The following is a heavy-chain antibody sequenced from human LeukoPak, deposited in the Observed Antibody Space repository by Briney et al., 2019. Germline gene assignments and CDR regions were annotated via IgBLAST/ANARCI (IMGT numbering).Heavy chain of an antibody. V-gene: IGHV4-59*01. CDR3: ARVRYGSGSYYFDN. D-gene: IGHD3-10*01. J-gene: IGHJ4*02. CDR2: VYYSGST. CDR1: GGSISNTH. Sequence: SETLSLTCTVPGGSISNTHWSWIRQPPGKGLDWIGYVYYSGSTNYSPSLKSRVTVSVDTSKSQFSLKLTSVTAADTAVYYCARVRYGSGSYYFDNWGQGTLVTVSS.